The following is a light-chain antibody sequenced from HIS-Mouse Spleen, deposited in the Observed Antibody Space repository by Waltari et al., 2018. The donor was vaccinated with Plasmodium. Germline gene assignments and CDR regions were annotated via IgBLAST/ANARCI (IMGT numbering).Light chain of an antibody. J-gene: IGKJ3*01. CDR1: QSVSSN. Sequence: EIVMTQSPATLSVSPGERATLSCRASQSVSSNLAWYQQKPGPAPRLLIYGASTRATGIPARFSGSRSGTEFTLTISSLQSEDFAVYYCQQYNNWSFTFGPGTKVDIK. V-gene: IGKV3-15*01. CDR3: QQYNNWSFT. CDR2: GAS.